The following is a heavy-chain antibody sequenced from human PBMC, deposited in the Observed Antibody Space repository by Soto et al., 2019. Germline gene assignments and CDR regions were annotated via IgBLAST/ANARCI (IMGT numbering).Heavy chain of an antibody. V-gene: IGHV3-33*01. CDR1: GFIFSNYG. CDR2: IWNDGSNR. Sequence: QPGGSLRLSCAASGFIFSNYGMHWVRQAPGKGLEWVALIWNDGSNRYYADSVKGRFTISRDNSKNTLYLQMNSLRVEDTAVYYCARDIDCSGGSCYFGPYMDGWGKGTTVTVSS. J-gene: IGHJ6*03. CDR3: ARDIDCSGGSCYFGPYMDG. D-gene: IGHD2-15*01.